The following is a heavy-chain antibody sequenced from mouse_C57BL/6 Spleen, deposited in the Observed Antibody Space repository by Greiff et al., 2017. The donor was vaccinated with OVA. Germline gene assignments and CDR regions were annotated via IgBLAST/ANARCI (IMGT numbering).Heavy chain of an antibody. J-gene: IGHJ2*01. V-gene: IGHV1-4*01. D-gene: IGHD1-1*01. CDR1: GYTFTSYP. Sequence: QVQLQQSGAELARPGASVKMSCKASGYTFTSYPMHWVKQRPGQGLEWIGYIHPRSGYTKYNQKFKDKATLTADKSSSTAYMQLSSLTAEDSAVYYGARRRDDDYGCFDYWGQGTTLTVAS. CDR3: ARRRDDDYGCFDY. CDR2: IHPRSGYT.